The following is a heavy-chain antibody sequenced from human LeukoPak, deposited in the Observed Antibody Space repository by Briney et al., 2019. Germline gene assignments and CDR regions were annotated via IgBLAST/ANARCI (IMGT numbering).Heavy chain of an antibody. J-gene: IGHJ4*02. Sequence: SETLSLTCTVSGGSVSSSNYYWGWIRQPPGKGLEWIGSIYYSGSTYYNPSVKSRVTISVDTSKNQFSLKLSSVTAADTAVYYCASHRSNGYCSYYFDYWGQGTLVTVSS. CDR2: IYYSGST. CDR3: ASHRSNGYCSYYFDY. D-gene: IGHD2-21*01. V-gene: IGHV4-39*01. CDR1: GGSVSSSNYY.